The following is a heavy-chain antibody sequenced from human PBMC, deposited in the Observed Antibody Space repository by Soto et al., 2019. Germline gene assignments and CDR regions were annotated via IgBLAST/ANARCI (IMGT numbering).Heavy chain of an antibody. CDR2: IWYDGSNK. D-gene: IGHD2-2*01. CDR3: ARGSYIVVVPAAIDYYYGMDV. V-gene: IGHV3-33*01. J-gene: IGHJ6*02. CDR1: GFTFSSYS. Sequence: QVQLVESGGGVVQPGRSLRLSCAASGFTFSSYSMHWVRQAPGKGLEWVAVIWYDGSNKYYADSVKGRFTISRDNSKNTLYLQMNSLRAEDTAVYYCARGSYIVVVPAAIDYYYGMDVWGQGTTVTVSS.